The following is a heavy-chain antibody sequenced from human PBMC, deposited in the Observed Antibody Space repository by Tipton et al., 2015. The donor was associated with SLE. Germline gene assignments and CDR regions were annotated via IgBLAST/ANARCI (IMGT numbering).Heavy chain of an antibody. D-gene: IGHD2-15*01. CDR3: AGAWQGYCSGGTCYVLDY. Sequence: TLSLTCTVSGGSITSSSYYWVWIRQAPGKGLEWIGYISNSETTNYNPSLKSRVTISVDTSKNQFSLKLRSVTAADTAVYYCAGAWQGYCSGGTCYVLDYWGQGTLVTVSS. CDR1: GGSITSSSYY. V-gene: IGHV4-61*05. J-gene: IGHJ4*02. CDR2: ISNSETT.